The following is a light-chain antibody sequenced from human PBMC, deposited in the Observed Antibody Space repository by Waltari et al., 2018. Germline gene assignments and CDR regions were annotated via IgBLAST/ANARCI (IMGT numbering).Light chain of an antibody. CDR1: KSVNSK. Sequence: EIVMTQSPATLSVSPGERATLPCRASKSVNSKLAWYQQKPGQAPRLLIYGASTRATDIPARFSGSGSGTDFTLTITSLQSEDFAVFHCQQYNNWPLTFGGGTKVEIK. CDR2: GAS. V-gene: IGKV3-15*01. CDR3: QQYNNWPLT. J-gene: IGKJ4*01.